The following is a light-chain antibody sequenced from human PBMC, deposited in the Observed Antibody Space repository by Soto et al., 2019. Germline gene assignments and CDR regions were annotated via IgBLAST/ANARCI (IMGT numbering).Light chain of an antibody. CDR2: WAS. J-gene: IGKJ5*01. CDR1: QSVLYSSNSKNY. CDR3: QQYFDNSIT. V-gene: IGKV4-1*01. Sequence: DIVMTQSPDSLAVSLGERATINCKSSQSVLYSSNSKNYLAWYQQKPGQPPKLLIYWASTRESGVPDRFSGSGSGTDFTLTISSLQAEDVAVYYCQQYFDNSITFGQGTRLEIK.